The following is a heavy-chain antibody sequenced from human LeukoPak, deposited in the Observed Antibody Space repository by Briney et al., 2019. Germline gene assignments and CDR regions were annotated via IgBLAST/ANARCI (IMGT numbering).Heavy chain of an antibody. Sequence: GGSLRLSCAASGFTFSSYSMNWVRQAPGKGLEWVSSISSSSSYIYYADSVKGRFTISRDNAKNSLYLQMNSLRAEDTAVYYCARDMRYNWNNRSIGDDAFDIWGQGTMVTVSS. CDR2: ISSSSSYI. CDR3: ARDMRYNWNNRSIGDDAFDI. J-gene: IGHJ3*02. V-gene: IGHV3-21*01. D-gene: IGHD1/OR15-1a*01. CDR1: GFTFSSYS.